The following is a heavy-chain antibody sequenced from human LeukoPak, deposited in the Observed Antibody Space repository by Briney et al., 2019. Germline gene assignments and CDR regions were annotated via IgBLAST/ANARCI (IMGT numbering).Heavy chain of an antibody. D-gene: IGHD3-10*01. J-gene: IGHJ5*02. CDR2: IYYSGST. CDR3: ARHNYGSGSYPFFAVWVPSNWFDP. V-gene: IGHV4-39*01. CDR1: GGSISSSSYY. Sequence: SETLSLICTVSGGSISSSSYYWGWIRQPPGKGLEWIGSIYYSGSTYYNPSLKSRVTISVDTSKNQFSLKLSSVTAADTAVYYCARHNYGSGSYPFFAVWVPSNWFDPWGQGTLVTVSS.